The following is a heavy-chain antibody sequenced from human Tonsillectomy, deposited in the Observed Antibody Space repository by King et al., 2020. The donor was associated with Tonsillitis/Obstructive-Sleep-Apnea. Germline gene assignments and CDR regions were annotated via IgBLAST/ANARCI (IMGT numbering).Heavy chain of an antibody. V-gene: IGHV3-74*01. CDR2: INSDGSST. D-gene: IGHD1-1*01. CDR3: ARVLDWKKRPFDY. CDR1: GFTFSSYW. J-gene: IGHJ4*02. Sequence: VQLVESGGGLVQPGGSLRLSCAASGFTFSSYWMHWVRQAPGKGLVRVSRINSDGSSTSYADSVKGRFTISRDNAKNTLYLQMNSLRAEDTAVYYCARVLDWKKRPFDYWGQGTLVTVSS.